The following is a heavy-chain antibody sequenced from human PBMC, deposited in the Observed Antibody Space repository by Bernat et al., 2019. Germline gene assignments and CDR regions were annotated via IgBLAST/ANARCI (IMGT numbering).Heavy chain of an antibody. D-gene: IGHD3-22*01. J-gene: IGHJ4*02. CDR1: GGTFSSYA. CDR2: IIPIFGIA. V-gene: IGHV1-69*01. CDR3: ARDGSGGNCYNSSGYFDD. Sequence: QVQLVQSGAEVKKPGSSVKVSCKASGGTFSSYAISGVRQAPGQGLEWMGGIIPIFGIANYERKFQGRVTITADESTSTALMELSSLRSEDTAVYYCARDGSGGNCYNSSGYFDDWGQGALVTVSS.